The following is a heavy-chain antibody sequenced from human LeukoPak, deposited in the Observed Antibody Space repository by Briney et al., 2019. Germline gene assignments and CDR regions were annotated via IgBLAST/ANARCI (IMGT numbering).Heavy chain of an antibody. D-gene: IGHD6-19*01. CDR1: GFTFSSSA. CDR3: AKYSHIAVAVTPFHY. V-gene: IGHV3-23*01. CDR2: ISGSGGDT. J-gene: IGHJ4*02. Sequence: GGSLRLSCAASGFTFSSSAMSWVRQAPGKGLEWLSAISGSGGDTFYADSVKGRFTISRDNSKNTLFLQMNSLRGEDTAVYYCAKYSHIAVAVTPFHYWGQGTLVTVSS.